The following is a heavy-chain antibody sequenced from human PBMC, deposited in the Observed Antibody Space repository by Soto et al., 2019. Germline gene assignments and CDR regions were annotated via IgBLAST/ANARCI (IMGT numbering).Heavy chain of an antibody. CDR2: IIPILGIA. Sequence: QVQLVQSGAEVQKPGSSVKVSCKASGGTFSSYTISWVRQAPGQGLEWMGRIIPILGIANYAQKFQGRVTITADKSTSTAYMELNSLRSEDTAVYYCARDLDIIPPPNWFDPWGQGTLVTVSS. D-gene: IGHD3-3*01. J-gene: IGHJ5*02. V-gene: IGHV1-69*08. CDR3: ARDLDIIPPPNWFDP. CDR1: GGTFSSYT.